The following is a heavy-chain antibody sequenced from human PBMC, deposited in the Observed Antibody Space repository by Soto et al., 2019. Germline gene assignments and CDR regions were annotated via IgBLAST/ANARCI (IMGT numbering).Heavy chain of an antibody. Sequence: SETLSLTCTVSGGSISSGDYYGSWIRQPPGKGLEWIGYIYYSGSTYYNPSLKSRVTISVDTSKNQFSLKLSSVTAADTAVYYCARALEYYGMDVWGQGTTVTVSS. CDR1: GGSISSGDYY. CDR3: ARALEYYGMDV. J-gene: IGHJ6*02. CDR2: IYYSGST. D-gene: IGHD1-1*01. V-gene: IGHV4-30-4*01.